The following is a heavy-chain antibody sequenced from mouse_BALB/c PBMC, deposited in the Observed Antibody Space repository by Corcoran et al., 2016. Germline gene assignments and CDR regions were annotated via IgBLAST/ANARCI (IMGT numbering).Heavy chain of an antibody. V-gene: IGHV1S136*01. CDR3: ASSPYGNYGRFFYYYAMDY. CDR2: INPYNDGT. D-gene: IGHD2-1*01. CDR1: GYTFTSYV. J-gene: IGHJ4*01. Sequence: EVQLQQSGPELVKPGASVKMSCKASGYTFTSYVMHWVKQKPGQGLEWIGYINPYNDGTKYNEKFKGKATLTSDKSSSTAYMELSSLTSEDSAVYYCASSPYGNYGRFFYYYAMDYWGQGTSVTVSS.